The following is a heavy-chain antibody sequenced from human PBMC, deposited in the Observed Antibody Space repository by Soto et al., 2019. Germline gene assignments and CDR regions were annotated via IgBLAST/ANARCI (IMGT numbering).Heavy chain of an antibody. J-gene: IGHJ3*02. Sequence: AGGSLRLSCAASGFTFSSDAMHWVRQAPGNGLEFVLAISSNGGSIYYANSVKGRFTISRDNSKNTLYLQMGSLRAEDMAVYYCARARGDYGDSVDAFDIWGQGTMVTVSS. V-gene: IGHV3-64*01. CDR2: ISSNGGSI. D-gene: IGHD4-17*01. CDR1: GFTFSSDA. CDR3: ARARGDYGDSVDAFDI.